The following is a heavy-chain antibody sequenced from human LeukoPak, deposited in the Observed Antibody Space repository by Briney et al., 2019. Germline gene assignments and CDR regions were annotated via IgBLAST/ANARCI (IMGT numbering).Heavy chain of an antibody. CDR2: IYTSGST. CDR3: GREAYYYED. D-gene: IGHD3-10*01. J-gene: IGHJ4*02. CDR1: GAPISSDY. V-gene: IGHV4-4*07. Sequence: SETLSHTSIVSGAPISSDYWIWIRQPAGKGLEWIGRIYTSGSTDCKPSLKSRVTMSVDASKNQFSLKLNSVTAADTAVCYCGREAYYYEDLGQGALVTVSS.